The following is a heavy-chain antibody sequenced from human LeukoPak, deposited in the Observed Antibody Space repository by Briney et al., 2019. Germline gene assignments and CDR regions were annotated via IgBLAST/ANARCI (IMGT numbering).Heavy chain of an antibody. CDR1: GFTFSDYH. Sequence: GGSLRLSCAACGFTFSDYHMNWIRQAPGKGLEWISYISGTDTTIIKYADSVKGRFTISRDNAKNSVYLQMNSLRAEDTAVYYCARDRRMSVMIWSAFDIWGQGAMVTVSS. CDR3: ARDRRMSVMIWSAFDI. CDR2: ISGTDTTII. J-gene: IGHJ3*02. V-gene: IGHV3-11*04. D-gene: IGHD3-3*01.